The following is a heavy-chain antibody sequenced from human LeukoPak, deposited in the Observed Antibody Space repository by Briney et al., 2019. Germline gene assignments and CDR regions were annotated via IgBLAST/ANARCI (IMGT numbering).Heavy chain of an antibody. D-gene: IGHD6-19*01. Sequence: SVKVSCKASGDTFSSYAISWVRQAPGQGLEWMGGIIPIFGAANYAQKFQGRVTITADKSTSTAYMELSSLRSEDTAVYYCARGKYSSGWTDVGYWGQGTLVTVSS. CDR1: GDTFSSYA. CDR3: ARGKYSSGWTDVGY. J-gene: IGHJ4*02. CDR2: IIPIFGAA. V-gene: IGHV1-69*06.